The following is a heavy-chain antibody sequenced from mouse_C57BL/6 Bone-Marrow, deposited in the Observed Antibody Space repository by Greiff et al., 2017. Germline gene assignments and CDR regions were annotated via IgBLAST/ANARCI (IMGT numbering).Heavy chain of an antibody. D-gene: IGHD2-3*01. Sequence: QVQLQQSGAELARPGASVKLSCKASGYTFTSYGISWVKQRTGQGLEWIGEIYPRSGNTYYNEKFKGKATLTADKSSSTAYMELRSLTSEDSAVYFCARGGWLPGEWFAYWGQGTLITVSA. V-gene: IGHV1-81*01. CDR3: ARGGWLPGEWFAY. CDR1: GYTFTSYG. J-gene: IGHJ3*01. CDR2: IYPRSGNT.